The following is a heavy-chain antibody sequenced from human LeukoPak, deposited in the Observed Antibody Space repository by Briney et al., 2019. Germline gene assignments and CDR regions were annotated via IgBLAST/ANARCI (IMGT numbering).Heavy chain of an antibody. CDR1: GYTFTSYY. CDR3: ARAHVPGSLSTVRGVLDAFDI. CDR2: INPSGGST. D-gene: IGHD3-10*02. V-gene: IGHV1-46*01. Sequence: ASVKVSCKASGYTFTSYYMHWVRQAPGQGLEWMGIINPSGGSTSYAQKFQGRVTMTRDTSTSTVYMELSSLRSDDTAVYHCARAHVPGSLSTVRGVLDAFDIWGQGTMVTVSS. J-gene: IGHJ3*02.